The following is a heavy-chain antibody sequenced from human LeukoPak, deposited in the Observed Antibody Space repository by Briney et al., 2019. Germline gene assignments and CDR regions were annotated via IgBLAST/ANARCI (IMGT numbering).Heavy chain of an antibody. Sequence: GGSLRLSCAASGFTFSDYYMSWIRQAPGKGLEWVSYISSSSSYTNYADSVKGRFTISRDNSRNTLILQMNSLRAEDTAVYYCATALAVAGRVFDYWGQGTLVTVSS. CDR1: GFTFSDYY. J-gene: IGHJ4*02. D-gene: IGHD6-13*01. CDR3: ATALAVAGRVFDY. V-gene: IGHV3-11*05. CDR2: ISSSSSYT.